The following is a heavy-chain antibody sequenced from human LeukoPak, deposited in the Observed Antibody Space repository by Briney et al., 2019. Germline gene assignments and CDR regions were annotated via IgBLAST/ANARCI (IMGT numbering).Heavy chain of an antibody. CDR2: IHTDGGT. V-gene: IGHV3-66*01. CDR3: AIGHYRNIPG. J-gene: IGHJ4*02. D-gene: IGHD1/OR15-1a*01. Sequence: GGSLRLSCAASGFTVSSKYMNWVRQAPGKGLEWVSVIHTDGGTYYADSVRARFSISRDDSKNTLSLQMNSLRAEDTAVYYCAIGHYRNIPGWGQGTLVTVSS. CDR1: GFTVSSKY.